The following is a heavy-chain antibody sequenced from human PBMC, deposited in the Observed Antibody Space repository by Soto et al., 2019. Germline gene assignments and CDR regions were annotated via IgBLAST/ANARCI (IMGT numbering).Heavy chain of an antibody. CDR3: ASHDNGDYGSFDY. V-gene: IGHV3-30-3*01. CDR2: ISYDGNSK. D-gene: IGHD4-17*01. CDR1: GFSLSSYA. J-gene: IGHJ4*02. Sequence: QVQLVESGGGVVQPGRSLRLSCAASGFSLSSYAMHWVRQAPGKGLEWVAVISYDGNSKYYADSVKGRFTISRDNSKNTLYVQMNSLRPEDTAVYYCASHDNGDYGSFDYWGQGTLVTVSS.